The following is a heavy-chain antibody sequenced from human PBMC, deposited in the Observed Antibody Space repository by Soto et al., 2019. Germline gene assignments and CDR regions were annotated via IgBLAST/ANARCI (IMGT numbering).Heavy chain of an antibody. CDR2: ISAEGSDT. CDR1: GFSFSLYP. V-gene: IGHV3-64*02. CDR3: ARALRGSSGYYDY. Sequence: EVQLVESGEGFVQSGGSLRLSCAASGFSFSLYPMHWVRQAPGKGLEYISAISAEGSDTYYADSVKGRFIISRDNSRNTLYLQMGGLTVDDMATYYCARALRGSSGYYDYWGQGALVTVTS. J-gene: IGHJ4*02. D-gene: IGHD3-22*01.